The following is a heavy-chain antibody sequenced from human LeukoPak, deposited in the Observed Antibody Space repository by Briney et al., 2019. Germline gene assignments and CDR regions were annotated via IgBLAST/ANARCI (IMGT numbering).Heavy chain of an antibody. CDR3: ARERMVRGVPGPNWFDP. CDR1: GYTFTSYY. Sequence: GASVKVSCKASGYTFTSYYMHWVRQAPGQGLEWMGIINPSGGSTSYAQKFQGRVTMTRDTSTSTVYMELSSLRSEDTAVYYCARERMVRGVPGPNWFDPWGQGTLVTVSS. V-gene: IGHV1-46*01. D-gene: IGHD3-10*01. CDR2: INPSGGST. J-gene: IGHJ5*02.